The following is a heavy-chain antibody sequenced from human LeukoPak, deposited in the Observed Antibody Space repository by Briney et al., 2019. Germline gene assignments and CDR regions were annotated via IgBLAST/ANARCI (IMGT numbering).Heavy chain of an antibody. D-gene: IGHD5-12*01. Sequence: GASVKVSCKASGYTFTSYYLHWVRQAPGQGLEWMGIINPSGGGTSYAQKLQGRVTMTTDTSTSTAYMELRSLRSDDTAVYYCARGGDIVATVDYWGQGTLVTVSS. CDR3: ARGGDIVATVDY. V-gene: IGHV1-46*01. J-gene: IGHJ4*02. CDR1: GYTFTSYY. CDR2: INPSGGGT.